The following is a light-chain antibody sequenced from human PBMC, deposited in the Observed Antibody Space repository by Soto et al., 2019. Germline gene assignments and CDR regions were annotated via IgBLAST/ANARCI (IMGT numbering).Light chain of an antibody. CDR1: QSVSSH. CDR3: QHYHGWPIT. V-gene: IGKV3-15*01. J-gene: IGKJ5*01. Sequence: EIGMTQSPSTLSVSPGEGATVSWRASQSVSSHLAWYQHKPGQAPRLLFYDASTRATGIPARFSGSGSGTEFTLTISSLQSEDFAVYYCQHYHGWPITFGQGTRLEIK. CDR2: DAS.